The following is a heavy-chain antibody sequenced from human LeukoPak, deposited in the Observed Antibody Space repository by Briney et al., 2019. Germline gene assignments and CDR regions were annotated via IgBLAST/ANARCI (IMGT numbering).Heavy chain of an antibody. CDR1: GFTFSSYA. V-gene: IGHV3-30-3*01. Sequence: GGSLRLSCAASGFTFSSYAMHWVRQAPGKGLEWVAVISYDGSNKYYADSVKGRFTISRDNSKNTLYLQMNSLRAEDTAVYYCASPGGPKWELLTIYWGQGTLVTVSS. J-gene: IGHJ4*02. D-gene: IGHD1-26*01. CDR3: ASPGGPKWELLTIY. CDR2: ISYDGSNK.